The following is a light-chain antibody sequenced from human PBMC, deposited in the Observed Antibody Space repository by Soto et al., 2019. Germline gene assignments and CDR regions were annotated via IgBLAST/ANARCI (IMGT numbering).Light chain of an antibody. J-gene: IGKJ4*01. CDR2: GAS. V-gene: IGKV3-20*01. CDR3: QQYGSSTSVALT. Sequence: EIVLTQSPGTLSLSPGERATLSCRASQSVSSSYLAWYQQKPGQAPRLLIYGASSRATGIPDRFSGSGSGTDFTLTISRLEPEDFAVYYCQQYGSSTSVALTFGGGTKVEIK. CDR1: QSVSSSY.